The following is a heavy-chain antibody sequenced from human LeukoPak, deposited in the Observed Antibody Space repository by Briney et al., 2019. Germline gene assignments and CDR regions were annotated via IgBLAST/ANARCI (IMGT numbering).Heavy chain of an antibody. V-gene: IGHV4-34*01. Sequence: SETLSLTCAVYGGSFSGYYWSWSRQPPGKGLEWIGEINHSGSTNYNPSLKSRVTISVDTSKNQFSLKLSSVTAADTAVYYCARGVPAALYYFDYWGQGTLVTVSS. CDR2: INHSGST. CDR1: GGSFSGYY. CDR3: ARGVPAALYYFDY. J-gene: IGHJ4*02. D-gene: IGHD2-2*01.